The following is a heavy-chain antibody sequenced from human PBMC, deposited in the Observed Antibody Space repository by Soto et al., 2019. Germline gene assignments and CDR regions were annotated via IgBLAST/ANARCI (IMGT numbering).Heavy chain of an antibody. CDR2: INPSGGAS. D-gene: IGHD4-17*01. Sequence: QVRLVQSGAELKKPGASVNVSCKASGYTFTSYYLHWVRQAPGQGLEGMGTINPSGGASTSAQKFQGRLTLTRDTSTSTVFMELSSLGPDDTAVYYCSRDKDYGGQSGWFDPWGQGTLVTVSS. CDR3: SRDKDYGGQSGWFDP. J-gene: IGHJ5*02. V-gene: IGHV1-46*01. CDR1: GYTFTSYY.